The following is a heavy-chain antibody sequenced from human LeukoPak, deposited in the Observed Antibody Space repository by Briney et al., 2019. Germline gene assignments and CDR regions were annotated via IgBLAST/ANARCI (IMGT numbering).Heavy chain of an antibody. D-gene: IGHD5-12*01. Sequence: SGGSLRLSCAASGFTFSSYWMSWVRQAPGKGLEWVANIKQDGSEKYYVDSAKGRFTISRDNAKNSLYLQMNSLRAEDTAVYYCARELKSGYSGTYYYYYMDVWGKGTTVTVSS. V-gene: IGHV3-7*01. CDR3: ARELKSGYSGTYYYYYMDV. CDR1: GFTFSSYW. CDR2: IKQDGSEK. J-gene: IGHJ6*03.